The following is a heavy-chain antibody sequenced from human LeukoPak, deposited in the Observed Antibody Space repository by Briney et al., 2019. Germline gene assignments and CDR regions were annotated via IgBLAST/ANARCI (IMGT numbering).Heavy chain of an antibody. Sequence: GGSLRLSCAASGFTFSSYSMHWVRQAPGKGLEWVAVISYDGSNKYNADSVKGRFTISRDNSKNTLYLQMSSLRAEDTAMYYCARGGYSGKYHSEFSDSWGQGTLVTVSS. D-gene: IGHD1-26*01. J-gene: IGHJ4*02. V-gene: IGHV3-30-3*01. CDR2: ISYDGSNK. CDR3: ARGGYSGKYHSEFSDS. CDR1: GFTFSSYS.